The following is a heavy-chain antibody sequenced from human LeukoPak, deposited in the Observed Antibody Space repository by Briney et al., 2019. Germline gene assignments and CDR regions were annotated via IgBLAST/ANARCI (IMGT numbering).Heavy chain of an antibody. V-gene: IGHV1-69*13. J-gene: IGHJ5*02. CDR3: ARGHTNDMVRGVPRFDP. D-gene: IGHD3-10*01. CDR1: GGTFSSYA. CDR2: IIPIFGTA. Sequence: SVKVSCKASGGTFSSYAISWVRQAPGQGLEWMGGIIPIFGTANYAQKFQGRVTITADESTSTAYMELSSLRSEDTAVYYCARGHTNDMVRGVPRFDPWGQGTLVTVSS.